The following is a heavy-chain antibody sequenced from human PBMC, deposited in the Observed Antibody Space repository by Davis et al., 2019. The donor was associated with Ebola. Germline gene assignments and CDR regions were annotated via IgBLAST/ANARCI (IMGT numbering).Heavy chain of an antibody. CDR2: NYSGGST. CDR1: GFTVSSNY. V-gene: IGHV3-53*05. CDR3: ARIGVAGTFDY. J-gene: IGHJ4*02. Sequence: GESLKISCAASGFTVSSNYMSWVRQAPGKGLEWVSVNYSGGSTYYADSVKGRFTISRDNSKNTLYLQMNSLRAEDMAVYYCARIGVAGTFDYWGQGTLVTVSS. D-gene: IGHD6-19*01.